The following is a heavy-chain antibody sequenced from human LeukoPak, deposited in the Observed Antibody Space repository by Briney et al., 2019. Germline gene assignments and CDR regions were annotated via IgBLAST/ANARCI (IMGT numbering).Heavy chain of an antibody. Sequence: ASVTVSCKASGYTFTGYYMYWVRQAPGQGLEWMGWINPNSGGTNYAQKFQGRVTMTRDTSISTTYMELSRLRSDDTAVYYCARGIAFGELFPEYYFDFWGQGTLVTVSS. V-gene: IGHV1-2*02. J-gene: IGHJ4*02. CDR1: GYTFTGYY. CDR2: INPNSGGT. D-gene: IGHD3-10*01. CDR3: ARGIAFGELFPEYYFDF.